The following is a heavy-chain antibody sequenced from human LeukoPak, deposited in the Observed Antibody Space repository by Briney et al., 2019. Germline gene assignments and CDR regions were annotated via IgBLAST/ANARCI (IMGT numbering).Heavy chain of an antibody. CDR2: ISGSGGST. CDR1: GFTFSSYA. V-gene: IGHV3-23*01. Sequence: GGSLRLSCAASGFTFSSYAMSWVRQAPGKGLEWVSAISGSGGSTYYADSVKGRFTISRDNAKNSVYLRMNSLRDEDMAVYYCVRDPDALDYWGQGTLVTVSS. J-gene: IGHJ4*02. CDR3: VRDPDALDY.